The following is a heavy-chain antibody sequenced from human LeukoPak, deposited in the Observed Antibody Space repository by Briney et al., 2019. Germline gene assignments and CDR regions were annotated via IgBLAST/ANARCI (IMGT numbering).Heavy chain of an antibody. J-gene: IGHJ5*02. CDR2: FDPEDGET. CDR3: AIIGYCSSTSCYSGGFDP. Sequence: ASVTVCCTVSGYTLTELSMHWVRQAPGKGLEWMGGFDPEDGETIYAQKFQGRVTMTEDTSTDTAYMELSSLRSEDTAVYYCAIIGYCSSTSCYSGGFDPWGQGTLVTVSS. D-gene: IGHD2-2*01. V-gene: IGHV1-24*01. CDR1: GYTLTELS.